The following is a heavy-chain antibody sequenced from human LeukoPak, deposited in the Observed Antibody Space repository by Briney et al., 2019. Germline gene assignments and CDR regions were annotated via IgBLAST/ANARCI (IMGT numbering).Heavy chain of an antibody. CDR1: GFTFSDYY. CDR2: ISSSGSTI. CDR3: AIDMVRGAIPLGC. Sequence: GGSLRLSCAASGFTFSDYYMSWIRQAPGKGLEWVSYISSSGSTIYYADSVKGRFTISRDNAKNSLYLQMNSLRAEDTAVYYCAIDMVRGAIPLGCWGQGTLVTVSS. V-gene: IGHV3-11*04. D-gene: IGHD3-10*01. J-gene: IGHJ4*02.